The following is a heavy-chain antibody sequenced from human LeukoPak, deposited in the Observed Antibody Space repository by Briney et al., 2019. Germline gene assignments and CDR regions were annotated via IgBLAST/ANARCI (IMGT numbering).Heavy chain of an antibody. CDR2: IYYSGST. V-gene: IGHV4-59*01. CDR3: ARGGHRYGL. CDR1: GGFISSYY. D-gene: IGHD5-18*01. Sequence: SETLSLTCTVSGGFISSYYWSWIRQPPGKGLEWIGYIYYSGSTNYNPSLKSRVTISVDTSKNQFSLKLNSVTAADTAVYYCARGGHRYGLWGQGTLVTVSS. J-gene: IGHJ4*02.